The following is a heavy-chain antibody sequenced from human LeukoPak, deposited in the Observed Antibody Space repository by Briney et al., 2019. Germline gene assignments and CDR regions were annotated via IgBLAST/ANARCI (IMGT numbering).Heavy chain of an antibody. V-gene: IGHV4-34*01. D-gene: IGHD5-12*01. Sequence: PSETLSLTCAVYGGSFSGYYWSWIRQPPGKGLEWIGEINHSGSTNYNPSLKSRVTISVDTSKNQFSLKLSSVTAADTAVYYCARDDSGYDLDYYYYGMDVWGQGTTVTVSS. CDR2: INHSGST. J-gene: IGHJ6*02. CDR3: ARDDSGYDLDYYYYGMDV. CDR1: GGSFSGYY.